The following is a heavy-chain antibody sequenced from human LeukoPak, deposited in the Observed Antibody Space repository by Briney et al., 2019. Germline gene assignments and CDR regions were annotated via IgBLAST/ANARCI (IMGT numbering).Heavy chain of an antibody. D-gene: IGHD4-17*01. J-gene: IGHJ3*02. Sequence: PSETLSLTCTVSGGSISSSSYYWGWIRQPPGKGLEWIGSIYYSGSTYYNPSLKSRVTISVDTSKNQFSLQLSSVTAADTAVYYCARLTLGDYRGAFDIWGQGTMVTVSS. CDR3: ARLTLGDYRGAFDI. V-gene: IGHV4-39*01. CDR2: IYYSGST. CDR1: GGSISSSSYY.